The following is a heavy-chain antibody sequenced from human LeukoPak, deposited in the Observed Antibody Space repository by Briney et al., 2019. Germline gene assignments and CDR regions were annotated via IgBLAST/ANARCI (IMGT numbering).Heavy chain of an antibody. Sequence: GGSLRLSCAASGFTFDDYGMSRVRQAPGKGLEWVSGINWNGGSTGYADSVKGRFTISRDNAMNSLYLQMNSLRAEDTALYYCARDLGVGDWFDPWGQGTLVTVSS. J-gene: IGHJ5*02. CDR3: ARDLGVGDWFDP. CDR1: GFTFDDYG. D-gene: IGHD3-16*01. V-gene: IGHV3-20*04. CDR2: INWNGGST.